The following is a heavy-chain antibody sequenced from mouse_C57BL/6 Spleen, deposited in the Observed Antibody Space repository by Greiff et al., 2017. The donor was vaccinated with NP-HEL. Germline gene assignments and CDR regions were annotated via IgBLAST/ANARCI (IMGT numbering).Heavy chain of an antibody. D-gene: IGHD2-4*01. Sequence: QVQLKESGPGLVQPSQSLSITCTVSGFSLTSYGVHWVRQSPGKGLEWLGVIWRGGSTDYNAAFMSRLSITKDNSKSQVFFKMNSLQADDTAIYYVAKTVDVDDYGGWFAYWGQGTLVTVSA. CDR2: IWRGGST. V-gene: IGHV2-5*01. J-gene: IGHJ3*01. CDR1: GFSLTSYG. CDR3: AKTVDVDDYGGWFAY.